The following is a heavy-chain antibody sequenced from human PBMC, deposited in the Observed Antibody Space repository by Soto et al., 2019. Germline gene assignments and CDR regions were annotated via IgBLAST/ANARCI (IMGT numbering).Heavy chain of an antibody. V-gene: IGHV3-13*04. CDR3: ARFEHYYDSRGAFDF. CDR2: IGTAGDT. CDR1: GFTFSSYD. D-gene: IGHD3-22*01. J-gene: IGHJ3*01. Sequence: PGGSLRLSCAASGFTFSSYDMHWVRQATGKGLEWVSAIGTAGDTYYPGSVRGRFTISRENAKNSLYLQMNSLRAGDTAVYYCARFEHYYDSRGAFDFWGQGTMVTVSS.